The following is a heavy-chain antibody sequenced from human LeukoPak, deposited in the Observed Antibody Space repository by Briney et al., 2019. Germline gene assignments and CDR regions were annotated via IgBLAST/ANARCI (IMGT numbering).Heavy chain of an antibody. J-gene: IGHJ4*02. V-gene: IGHV1-69*13. CDR1: GGTFSDYV. Sequence: ASVKVSCKASGGTFSDYVISWVRQAPGQGLNWMGGISPLLGAAKHTQNFHDRVTITADESTTTAYMELSDLRSADTAVYYCATYDVLTGFEYWGQGTLDTVSS. CDR3: ATYDVLTGFEY. D-gene: IGHD3-9*01. CDR2: ISPLLGAA.